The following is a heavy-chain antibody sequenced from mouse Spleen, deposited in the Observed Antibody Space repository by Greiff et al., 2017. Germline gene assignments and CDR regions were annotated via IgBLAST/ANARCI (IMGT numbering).Heavy chain of an antibody. CDR1: GYSFTGYF. Sequence: VQLQQSGPELVKPGASVKISCKASGYSFTGYFMNWVMQSHGKSLEWIGRINPYNGDTFYNQKFKGKATLTVDKSSSTAHMELRSLASEDSAVYYCARLGYGMGAMDYWGQGTSVTVSS. CDR2: INPYNGDT. J-gene: IGHJ4*01. V-gene: IGHV1-20*02. CDR3: ARLGYGMGAMDY. D-gene: IGHD3-1*01.